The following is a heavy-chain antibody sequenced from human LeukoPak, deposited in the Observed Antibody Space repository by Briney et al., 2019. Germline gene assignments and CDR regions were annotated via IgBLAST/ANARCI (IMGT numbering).Heavy chain of an antibody. Sequence: QPGRSLRLSCAASGFTFSSYAMHWVRQAPGKGLEWVAVISYDGSNKYYADSVKGRFTISRDNAKNSLYLQMNSLRAEDTAVYYCATDIVVVPASVATSTTDYWGQGTLVTVSS. CDR1: GFTFSSYA. CDR3: ATDIVVVPASVATSTTDY. V-gene: IGHV3-30*07. D-gene: IGHD2-2*01. CDR2: ISYDGSNK. J-gene: IGHJ4*02.